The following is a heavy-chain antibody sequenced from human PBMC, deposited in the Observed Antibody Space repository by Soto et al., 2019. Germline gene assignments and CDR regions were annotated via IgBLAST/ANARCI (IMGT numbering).Heavy chain of an antibody. D-gene: IGHD2-15*01. CDR2: INPSDART. J-gene: IGHJ4*02. CDR3: ARDPRGYCTGGRCYYFDY. Sequence: ASVKVSCKASGYTFTSYYIHWVRQAPGQGLEWVGIINPSDARTTYAQKFQGRVTLTRDTSTSTASMELSSLRSEDTAVYYCARDPRGYCTGGRCYYFDYWGQGTLVTVSS. V-gene: IGHV1-46*01. CDR1: GYTFTSYY.